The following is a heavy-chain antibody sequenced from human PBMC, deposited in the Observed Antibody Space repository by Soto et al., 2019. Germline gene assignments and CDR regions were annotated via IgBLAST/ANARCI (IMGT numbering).Heavy chain of an antibody. CDR1: GFTFSSYT. CDR2: ISSSSSYI. CDR3: ARVTY. J-gene: IGHJ4*02. Sequence: GGSLRLCCAASGFTFSSYTMNWVRQAPGKGLEWVSSISSSSSYIYYADSVKGRVTISRDNAQNSLFLQMNTLRPEDTAMYYCARVTYWGPGTQVTVSS. V-gene: IGHV3-21*01.